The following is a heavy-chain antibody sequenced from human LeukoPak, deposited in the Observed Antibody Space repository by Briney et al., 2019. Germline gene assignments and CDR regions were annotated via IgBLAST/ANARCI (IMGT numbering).Heavy chain of an antibody. CDR2: ISSSSSYI. Sequence: GGSLRLSCAAPGFTFSSYSMNWVRQAPGKGLEWVSSISSSSSYIYYADSVKGRFTISRDNAKNSLYLQMNSLRAEDTAVYYCAREVTGTTWFDPWGQGTLVTVSS. D-gene: IGHD1-20*01. V-gene: IGHV3-21*01. CDR1: GFTFSSYS. J-gene: IGHJ5*02. CDR3: AREVTGTTWFDP.